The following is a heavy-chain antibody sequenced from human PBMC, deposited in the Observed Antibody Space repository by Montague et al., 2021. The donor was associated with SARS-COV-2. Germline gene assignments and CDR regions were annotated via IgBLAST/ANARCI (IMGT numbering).Heavy chain of an antibody. CDR1: GGAINTRPYF. CDR2: IYYSGST. J-gene: IGHJ4*02. Sequence: SETLSLTCTGSGGAINTRPYFWGGISQAPGKGREWIGSIYYSGSTYYNPSLKSRVAISIDTSENQFSLKLSSVTAADTAVYYCARGNRIAVAGTDFDYWGQGTLVTVSS. V-gene: IGHV4-39*07. CDR3: ARGNRIAVAGTDFDY. D-gene: IGHD6-19*01.